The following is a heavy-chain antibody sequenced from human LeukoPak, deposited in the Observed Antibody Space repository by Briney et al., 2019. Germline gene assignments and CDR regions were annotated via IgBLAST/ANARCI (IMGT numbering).Heavy chain of an antibody. D-gene: IGHD5-24*01. V-gene: IGHV3-48*01. J-gene: IGHJ6*03. CDR1: GFTFSSYT. CDR3: AREGRDGYNYPKYYYYYMDV. Sequence: GGSLRLSCATSGFTFSSYTMNWVRQAPGKGLLWVSYIDSSGSTIYYADSVKGRFTISRDNAKNSLYLQMNSLRAEDTAVYYCAREGRDGYNYPKYYYYYMDVWGKGTTVTISS. CDR2: IDSSGSTI.